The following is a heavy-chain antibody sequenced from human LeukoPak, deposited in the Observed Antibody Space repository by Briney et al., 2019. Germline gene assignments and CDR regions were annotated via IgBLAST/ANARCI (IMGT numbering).Heavy chain of an antibody. V-gene: IGHV3-9*01. J-gene: IGHJ4*02. CDR2: ISWNSGSI. CDR3: AKASTHYYGSGSYRN. CDR1: GFTFDDYA. Sequence: PGGSLRLSCAASGFTFDDYAMHWVRQAPGKGLEWVSGISWNSGSIGYADSVKGRFTISRDNAKNSLYLQMNSLRAEETALYYCAKASTHYYGSGSYRNWGQGTLVTVSS. D-gene: IGHD3-10*01.